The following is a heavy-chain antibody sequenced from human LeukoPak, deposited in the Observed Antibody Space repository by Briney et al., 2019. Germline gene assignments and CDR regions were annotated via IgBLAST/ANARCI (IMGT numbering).Heavy chain of an antibody. CDR3: GRVGGRSKAAKGNAFDI. CDR1: GFTFSSYS. D-gene: IGHD6-6*01. V-gene: IGHV3-21*03. J-gene: IGHJ3*02. Sequence: PGGSLRLSCAASGFTFSSYSMNWVRQAPGKGLEWVSSISSGSTYMYYADSVKGRFTISRDNAQNSMYLQMTSLRAEDTAVYYCGRVGGRSKAAKGNAFDICGQGKMIVVTS. CDR2: ISSGSTYM.